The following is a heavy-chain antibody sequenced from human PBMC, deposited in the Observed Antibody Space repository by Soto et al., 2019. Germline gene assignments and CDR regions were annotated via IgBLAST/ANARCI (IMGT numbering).Heavy chain of an antibody. Sequence: GASVKVSCKASGYTFTSYAMHWVRQAPGQRLEWMRWINAGNGNTKYSQKFQGRVTITRDTSASTAYMELSSLRSEDTAVYYSASDRGIIAARSLNLYFDLWGRGTLVTVSS. CDR1: GYTFTSYA. D-gene: IGHD6-6*01. V-gene: IGHV1-3*01. CDR2: INAGNGNT. J-gene: IGHJ2*01. CDR3: ASDRGIIAARSLNLYFDL.